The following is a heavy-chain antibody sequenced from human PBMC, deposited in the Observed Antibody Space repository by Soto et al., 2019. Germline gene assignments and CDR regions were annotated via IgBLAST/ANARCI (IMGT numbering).Heavy chain of an antibody. D-gene: IGHD3-16*01. J-gene: IGHJ3*01. V-gene: IGHV1-69*18. CDR1: GGTFSTYT. Sequence: QVHLVQSGAEVRKPGSSVKVSCKTSGGTFSTYTIYWVRQAPGQGLEWMGRTIPLFGTTRYAQNFQDRVTITAEESTSTTYMELRSLRAEDTALYYCARRLDDRADEGFDVWGEGTAVTVSA. CDR2: TIPLFGTT. CDR3: ARRLDDRADEGFDV.